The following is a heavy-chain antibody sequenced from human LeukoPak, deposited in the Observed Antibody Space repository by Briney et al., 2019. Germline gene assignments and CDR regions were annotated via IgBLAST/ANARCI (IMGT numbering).Heavy chain of an antibody. CDR3: ARLRFLEWFDAFDI. V-gene: IGHV3-66*01. Sequence: GGSLRLSCAASGFTVSSNYMNWVRRAPGKGLEWVSVIYTGGSTYYADSVKGRFTISRDNSKNTLYLQMNSLRAEDTAVYYCARLRFLEWFDAFDIWGQGTLVTVSS. CDR2: IYTGGST. J-gene: IGHJ3*02. CDR1: GFTVSSNY. D-gene: IGHD3-3*01.